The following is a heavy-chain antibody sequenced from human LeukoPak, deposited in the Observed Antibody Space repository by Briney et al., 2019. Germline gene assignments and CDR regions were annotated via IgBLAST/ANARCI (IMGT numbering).Heavy chain of an antibody. J-gene: IGHJ4*02. Sequence: ASVKVSCKASGYTFTGYFLHWVRRAPGQGFEWMGWINPNSGDTSYTQTFQGRVTMTRDTSISTAYMELSSLRSDDTAVYYCARAQSLTPPAGTFANSWGQGTLVTVSS. CDR3: ARAQSLTPPAGTFANS. CDR1: GYTFTGYF. CDR2: INPNSGDT. D-gene: IGHD6-13*01. V-gene: IGHV1-2*02.